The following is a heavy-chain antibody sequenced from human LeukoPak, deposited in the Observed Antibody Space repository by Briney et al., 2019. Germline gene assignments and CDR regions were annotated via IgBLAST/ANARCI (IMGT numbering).Heavy chain of an antibody. CDR2: INHSGST. CDR3: ARTYCSGGSCYHYGMDV. D-gene: IGHD2-15*01. CDR1: GGSFSGHY. J-gene: IGHJ6*02. Sequence: PSETLSLTCAVYGGSFSGHYWSWIRQPPGKGLEWIGEINHSGSTNYNPSLKSRVTISVDTSKNQFSLKLGSVTAADTAVYYCARTYCSGGSCYHYGMDVWGQGTTVTVSS. V-gene: IGHV4-34*01.